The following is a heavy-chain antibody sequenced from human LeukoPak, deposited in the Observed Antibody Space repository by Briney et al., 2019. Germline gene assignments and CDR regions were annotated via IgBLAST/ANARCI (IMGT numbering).Heavy chain of an antibody. V-gene: IGHV1-69*13. CDR1: GYTFTSYY. J-gene: IGHJ5*02. Sequence: SVKVSCKTSGYTFTSYYMHWVRQAPGQGLEWMGGIIPIFGTANYAQKFQGRVTITADESTSTAYMELSSLRSEDTAVYYCARADLGSYNWFDPWGQGTLVTVSS. D-gene: IGHD2-15*01. CDR3: ARADLGSYNWFDP. CDR2: IIPIFGTA.